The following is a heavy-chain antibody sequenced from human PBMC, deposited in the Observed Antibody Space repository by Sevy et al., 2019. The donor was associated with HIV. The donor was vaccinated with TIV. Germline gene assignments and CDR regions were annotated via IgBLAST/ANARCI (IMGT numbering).Heavy chain of an antibody. Sequence: SETLSLTCTVSGDSISSQSYYWAWIRQSPGKGLEWIASIYYTGSSYYNLSLRGRVTISVGTSKEQISLKLSSVTAADTAVYFCARQVRFSGVIINHFDYWGHGTLVTVSS. CDR2: IYYTGSS. J-gene: IGHJ4*01. CDR1: GDSISSQSYY. D-gene: IGHD3-3*01. V-gene: IGHV4-39*01. CDR3: ARQVRFSGVIINHFDY.